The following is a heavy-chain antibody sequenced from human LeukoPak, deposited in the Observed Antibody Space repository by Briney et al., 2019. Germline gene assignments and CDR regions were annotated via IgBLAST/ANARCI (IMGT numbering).Heavy chain of an antibody. CDR1: GFTFSNYW. J-gene: IGHJ4*02. D-gene: IGHD3-16*01. V-gene: IGHV3-74*01. Sequence: GGSLRLSCVASGFTFSNYWMHWVRQAPGKGLVWVSRITSDGTSATYADSVEGRFTISRDNAKNTLFLQMNSLRAEDTAMYFCARARYAGGPDYWGQGTLVTVSS. CDR2: ITSDGTSA. CDR3: ARARYAGGPDY.